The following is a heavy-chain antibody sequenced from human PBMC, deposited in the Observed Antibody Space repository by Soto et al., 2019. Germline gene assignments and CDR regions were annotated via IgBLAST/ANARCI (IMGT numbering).Heavy chain of an antibody. J-gene: IGHJ6*02. CDR1: GFIFSSYG. CDR2: IWYDGSNK. CDR3: AKGTQPYCYAMDV. V-gene: IGHV3-33*03. Sequence: QVQLVESGGGVVQPGRSLRLSCVASGFIFSSYGMHWVRQAPGKGLEWVAVIWYDGSNKYYADSVKGRFTISRDNSKNTLYLQMNSLRAEDTAVYYCAKGTQPYCYAMDVWGQGTTVTVSS. D-gene: IGHD1-7*01.